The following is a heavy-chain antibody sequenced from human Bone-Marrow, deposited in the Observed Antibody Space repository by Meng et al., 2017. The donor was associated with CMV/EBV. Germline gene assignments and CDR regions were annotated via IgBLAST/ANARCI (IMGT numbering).Heavy chain of an antibody. CDR2: IIPIFGTA. CDR3: ASQVGPAATLDY. J-gene: IGHJ4*02. Sequence: SVKVSCKGSGYSFTSYWIGWVRQMPGKGLEWMGGIIPIFGTANYAQKFQGRVTITTDESTSTAYMELSSLRSEDTAVYYCASQVGPAATLDYWGQGTLVTVSS. CDR1: GYSFTSYW. D-gene: IGHD2-2*01. V-gene: IGHV1-69*05.